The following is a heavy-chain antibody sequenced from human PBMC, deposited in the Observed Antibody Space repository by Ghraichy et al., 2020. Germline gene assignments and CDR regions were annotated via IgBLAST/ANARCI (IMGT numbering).Heavy chain of an antibody. J-gene: IGHJ4*02. Sequence: ASVKVSCRASGYTFTSYYIHWVRQAPGQGLEWMGIINPSGGTTSYAQKFQGRVTMTRDTSTSTVYMELSSLRSEDTAVYYCARGCSGCSVDYWGQGTLVTVSS. D-gene: IGHD6-19*01. CDR1: GYTFTSYY. CDR3: ARGCSGCSVDY. CDR2: INPSGGTT. V-gene: IGHV1-46*03.